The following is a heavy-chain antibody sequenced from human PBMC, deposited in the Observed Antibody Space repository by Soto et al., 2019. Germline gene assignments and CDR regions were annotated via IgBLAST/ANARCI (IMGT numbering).Heavy chain of an antibody. Sequence: EVQLVESGGGLVKPGGSQRLSCAASGFSFSSFIMNWVRQAPGKGLEWVSSIDTSSTYIYYADSVTGRFTISRDNAKKSVYLQMHSLRAEDTAVYYCARETGSYNWNDGLMDVWCQGTTVTVSS. D-gene: IGHD1-20*01. V-gene: IGHV3-21*02. J-gene: IGHJ6*02. CDR1: GFSFSSFI. CDR2: IDTSSTYI. CDR3: ARETGSYNWNDGLMDV.